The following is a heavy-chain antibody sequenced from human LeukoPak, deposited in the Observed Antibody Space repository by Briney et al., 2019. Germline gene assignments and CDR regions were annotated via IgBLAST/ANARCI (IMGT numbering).Heavy chain of an antibody. V-gene: IGHV3-23*01. CDR3: ATYRQVMLPFEA. D-gene: IGHD5-18*01. CDR2: ISGSGGST. J-gene: IGHJ5*02. CDR1: GFTFSSYS. Sequence: PGGSLRLSCAASGFTFSSYSMNWVRQAPGKGLEWVSAISGSGGSTYYADSVKGRFTISRDNSRSTLFLQMNSLRGEDTAIYYCATYRQVMLPFEAWGQGTLVTVSS.